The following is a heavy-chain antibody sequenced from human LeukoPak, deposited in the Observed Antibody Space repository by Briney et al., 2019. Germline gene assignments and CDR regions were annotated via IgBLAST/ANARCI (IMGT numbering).Heavy chain of an antibody. CDR1: GGSISSYY. J-gene: IGHJ3*02. Sequence: SETLSLTCTVSGGSISSYYWSWIRQPPGKGLEWIGYIYYSGSTNYNPSLKSRVTISVDTSKNQFSLKLSPVTAADTAVCYCASSGYSYAFDIWGQGTMVTVSS. CDR3: ASSGYSYAFDI. V-gene: IGHV4-59*01. CDR2: IYYSGST. D-gene: IGHD2-2*02.